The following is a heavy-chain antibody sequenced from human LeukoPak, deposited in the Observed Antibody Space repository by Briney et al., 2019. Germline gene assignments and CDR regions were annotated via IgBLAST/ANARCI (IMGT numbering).Heavy chain of an antibody. Sequence: ASVKVSCKASGGTFSSYAISWVRQAPGQGLEWMGGIIPIFGTANYAQKFQGRVTITADESTSTAYMELSSPRSEDTAVYYCARESIYCSGGSCFDYWGQGTLVTVSS. CDR1: GGTFSSYA. D-gene: IGHD2-15*01. J-gene: IGHJ4*02. V-gene: IGHV1-69*13. CDR3: ARESIYCSGGSCFDY. CDR2: IIPIFGTA.